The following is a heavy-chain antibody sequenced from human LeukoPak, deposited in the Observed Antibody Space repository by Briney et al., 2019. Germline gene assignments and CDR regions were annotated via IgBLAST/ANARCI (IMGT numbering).Heavy chain of an antibody. CDR1: GGTFSSYA. CDR3: ARHRASRRSFDY. CDR2: IIPILGIA. J-gene: IGHJ4*02. Sequence: SVTVSCKASGGTFSSYAISWVRQAPGQGLEWMGRIIPILGIANYAQKFQGRVTITADKSTSTAYMELSSLRSEDTAVYYCARHRASRRSFDYWGQGTLVTVSS. V-gene: IGHV1-69*04. D-gene: IGHD2-21*01.